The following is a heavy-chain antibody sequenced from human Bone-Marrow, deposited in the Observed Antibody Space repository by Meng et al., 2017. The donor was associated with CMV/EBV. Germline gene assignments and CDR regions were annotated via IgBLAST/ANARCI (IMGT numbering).Heavy chain of an antibody. CDR1: GGSFSGYY. CDR2: INHSGST. V-gene: IGHV4-34*01. J-gene: IGHJ6*02. D-gene: IGHD1-26*01. CDR3: AREGGSLDV. Sequence: SETLSLTCAVYGGSFSGYYWSWIRQPPGKGLEWIGEINHSGSTNYNPSLKSRVTISVDTSKNQFSLKLSSVTAAGTAVYYCAREGGSLDVWGQGTTVTVSS.